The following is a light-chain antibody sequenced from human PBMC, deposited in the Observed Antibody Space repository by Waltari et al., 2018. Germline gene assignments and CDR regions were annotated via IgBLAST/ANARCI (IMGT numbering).Light chain of an antibody. CDR2: EVS. J-gene: IGLJ2*01. CDR1: SSDVGRYNR. CDR3: SLYTSSSTWV. Sequence: QSALTQPPSVSGSPGQSVTISCTGTSSDVGRYNRFSWYQQPPGTAPKLMIYEVSNRPSGVPDRFSGSKSGNTASLTISGLQAEDEADYYCSLYTSSSTWVFGGGTKLTVL. V-gene: IGLV2-18*01.